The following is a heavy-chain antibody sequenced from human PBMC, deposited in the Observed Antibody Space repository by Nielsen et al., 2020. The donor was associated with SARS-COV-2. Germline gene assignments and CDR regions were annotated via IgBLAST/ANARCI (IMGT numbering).Heavy chain of an antibody. CDR3: AKGGSDWEKGPFGY. CDR2: LYSGGAT. Sequence: GESLKISCAASGFTVSTSYMSWARQAPGKGPEWVSVLYSGGATHYADSVKGRFTISRDNSKNTLDLQMNSLRVEDTAVYYCAKGGSDWEKGPFGYWGQGALVTVST. V-gene: IGHV3-53*01. CDR1: GFTVSTSY. D-gene: IGHD6-19*01. J-gene: IGHJ4*02.